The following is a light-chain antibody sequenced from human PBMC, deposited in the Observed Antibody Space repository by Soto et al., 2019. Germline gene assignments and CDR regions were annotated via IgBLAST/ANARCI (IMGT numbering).Light chain of an antibody. V-gene: IGKV1-33*01. CDR2: DAS. CDR3: QQCRDVPLT. CDR1: QDVGNC. J-gene: IGKJ4*01. Sequence: DIQMTQSPSSLSASVGDRVTITCQASQDVGNCLNWYQQKAGRAPKFLMQDASNLETGVPSRFSGSGSGKYFSFTITSLRPEDVATYYCQQCRDVPLTFGGGTKVDIK.